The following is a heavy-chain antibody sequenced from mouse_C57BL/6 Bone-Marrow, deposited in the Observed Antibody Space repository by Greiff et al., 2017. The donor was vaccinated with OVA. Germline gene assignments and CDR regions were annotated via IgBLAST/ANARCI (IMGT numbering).Heavy chain of an antibody. J-gene: IGHJ3*01. V-gene: IGHV5-6*02. D-gene: IGHD4-1*01. CDR3: ARHLTGPFAY. CDR1: GFTFSSYG. CDR2: ICSGGSYT. Sequence: VTLMESGGDLVKPGGSLKPSCAASGFTFSSYGMSWVRQTPDTRLEWDATICSGGSYTYYPHGVKGRFTISRDNAQNTLYLQMSSLKSEDTAMYYGARHLTGPFAYWGQGTLVTVS.